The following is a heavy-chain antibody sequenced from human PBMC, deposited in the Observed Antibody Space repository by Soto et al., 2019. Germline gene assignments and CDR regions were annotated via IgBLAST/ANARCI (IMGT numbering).Heavy chain of an antibody. D-gene: IGHD4-17*01. CDR3: AGELTDDYGDYVFDY. J-gene: IGHJ4*02. CDR1: GGSISSGGYY. Sequence: QVQLQESGPGLVKPSQTLSLTCTVSGGSISSGGYYWSWIRQHPGKGLEWIGYIYYSGSTYYNPSLKSRVTTAVDPSKNQFALKLSSVTAAGTAVDYCAGELTDDYGDYVFDYWGQGTLVTVSS. CDR2: IYYSGST. V-gene: IGHV4-31*03.